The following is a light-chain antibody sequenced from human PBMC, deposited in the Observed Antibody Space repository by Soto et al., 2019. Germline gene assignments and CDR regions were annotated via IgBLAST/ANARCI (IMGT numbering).Light chain of an antibody. CDR2: GAS. Sequence: ETVLTQSPATLSVSPGERATLSCRASQSVSSNLAWYQQKPGQAPRLLIHGASTRATGIPARFNGSGSGTEFTLTIGSLQSEDFAVYYCQQYNNSPYTFGQGTKLEIK. J-gene: IGKJ2*01. CDR1: QSVSSN. CDR3: QQYNNSPYT. V-gene: IGKV3-15*01.